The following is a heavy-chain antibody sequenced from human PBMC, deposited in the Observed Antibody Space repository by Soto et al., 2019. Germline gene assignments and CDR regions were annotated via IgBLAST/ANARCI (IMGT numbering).Heavy chain of an antibody. Sequence: DVQLVETGGGLIQPGGSLRLSCAASGFSVSGDYMNWARQGPGKGLEWVSVIYRGGTTYYADSVRGRFTISRDDSENTLFLQINSLRAEDTAVYYCARATEWNALDIWGQGTMVTVSS. CDR3: ARATEWNALDI. V-gene: IGHV3-53*02. D-gene: IGHD3-3*01. CDR1: GFSVSGDY. CDR2: IYRGGTT. J-gene: IGHJ3*02.